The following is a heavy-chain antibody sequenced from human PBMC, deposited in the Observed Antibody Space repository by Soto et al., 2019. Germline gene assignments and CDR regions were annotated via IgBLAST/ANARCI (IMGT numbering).Heavy chain of an antibody. CDR1: GYSFTSYW. J-gene: IGHJ6*02. CDR2: IYPGDSDT. V-gene: IGHV5-51*01. CDR3: ARTAAAGKYYNGMEV. D-gene: IGHD6-13*01. Sequence: PGESLKISCKGSGYSFTSYWISWVRQMPGKGLEWMGIIYPGDSDTRYSPSFQGQVTISADKSISTAYLQWSSLKASDTAMFYCARTAAAGKYYNGMEVWGQGTTVTVSS.